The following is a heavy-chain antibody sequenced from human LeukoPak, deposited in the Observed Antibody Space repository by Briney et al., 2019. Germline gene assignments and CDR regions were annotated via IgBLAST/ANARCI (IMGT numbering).Heavy chain of an antibody. CDR1: GFTFSNAW. D-gene: IGHD3-22*01. CDR3: ARSAYYYDSRGYHNYYHYGMDV. Sequence: GGSLRLSCAASGFTFSNAWMSWVRQAPGKGLEWVAVISDDGSNKYYADSVKGRFTISRDNSKNTLYLQMNSLRAEDTAVYYCARSAYYYDSRGYHNYYHYGMDVWGQGTTVTVSS. CDR2: ISDDGSNK. J-gene: IGHJ6*02. V-gene: IGHV3-30*03.